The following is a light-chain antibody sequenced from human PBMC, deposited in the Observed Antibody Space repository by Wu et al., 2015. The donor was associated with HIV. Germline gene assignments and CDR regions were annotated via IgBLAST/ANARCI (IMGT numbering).Light chain of an antibody. Sequence: DVQMTQSPFTLSASVGDRVTITCRASQSISSWLAWYQQKPGKAPKLLTHKASTLETGAPSRFSGSGSETYFTLTINSVQPDDFATYYCQQYKSLYSFGQGTKVEMK. CDR2: KAS. CDR1: QSISSW. CDR3: QQYKSLYS. V-gene: IGKV1-5*03. J-gene: IGKJ2*03.